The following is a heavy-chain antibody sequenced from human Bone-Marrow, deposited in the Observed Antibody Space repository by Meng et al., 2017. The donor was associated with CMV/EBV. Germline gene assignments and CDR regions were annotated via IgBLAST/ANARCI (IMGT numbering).Heavy chain of an antibody. CDR2: IYYSGST. CDR3: RIVEMATSEDY. Sequence: SETLSLTCTVSGGSISSSSYYWGWIRQPPGKGLEWIGCIYYSGSTYYNPSLKSRVTISVDTSKNQFSLKLSSVTAADTAVYYCRIVEMATSEDYWGQGTLVTVSS. CDR1: GGSISSSSYY. D-gene: IGHD5-24*01. V-gene: IGHV4-39*03. J-gene: IGHJ4*02.